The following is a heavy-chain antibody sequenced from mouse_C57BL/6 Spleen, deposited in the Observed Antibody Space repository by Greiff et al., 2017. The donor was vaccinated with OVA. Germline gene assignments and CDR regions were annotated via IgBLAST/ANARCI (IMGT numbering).Heavy chain of an antibody. CDR3: ASKDYYGSSYEDYFDY. Sequence: QVQLQQPGAELVKPGASVKMSCKASGYTFTSYWITWVKQRPGQGLGWIGDVYPGSGSTNYNEKFKSKATLTVDTSSSTAYMQLSSLTSEDSAVYYCASKDYYGSSYEDYFDYWGQGTTLTVSS. D-gene: IGHD1-1*01. V-gene: IGHV1-55*01. J-gene: IGHJ2*01. CDR1: GYTFTSYW. CDR2: VYPGSGST.